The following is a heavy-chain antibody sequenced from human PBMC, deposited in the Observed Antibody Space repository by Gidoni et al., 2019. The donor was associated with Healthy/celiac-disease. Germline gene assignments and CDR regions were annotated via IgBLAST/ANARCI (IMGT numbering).Heavy chain of an antibody. D-gene: IGHD2-15*01. CDR2: IYYSGGT. CDR3: ARVRTVVNTYNTHHYYYYGMDV. V-gene: IGHV4-61*01. CDR1: GGSVSSGSYY. Sequence: QVQLQESGPGLVKPSETLSLTCTVSGGSVSSGSYYWRWIRQPPGKGLEWIGYIYYSGGTNYNPSPKSRVNISVDTSKNPFSLKLSSVTAADTAVYYCARVRTVVNTYNTHHYYYYGMDVWGQGTTVTVSS. J-gene: IGHJ6*02.